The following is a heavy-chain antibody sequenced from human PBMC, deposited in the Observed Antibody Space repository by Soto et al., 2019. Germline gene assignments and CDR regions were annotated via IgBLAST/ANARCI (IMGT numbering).Heavy chain of an antibody. D-gene: IGHD1-1*01. J-gene: IGHJ4*02. V-gene: IGHV3-72*01. CDR2: IKNRGQSHIA. CDR3: ARDTYTALDF. CDR1: GFTFSDDY. Sequence: EVQLVESGGGLVQPGGSLRLSSAASGFTFSDDYMDWVRQAPGKGLEWVGRIKNRGQSHIADYAASVKGRFTMSRDDSENSLYLQMNSLKTEDTAVYYCARDTYTALDFWGQGTLVTVSS.